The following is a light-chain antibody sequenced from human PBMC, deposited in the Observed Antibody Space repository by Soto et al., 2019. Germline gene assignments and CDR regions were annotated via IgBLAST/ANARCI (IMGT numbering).Light chain of an antibody. CDR2: DVT. Sequence: QSVLTPSPSASGSPGHSVTISCTGTSIDIGGYNSVSWYQQHPGKAPNVMIYDVTKRPSGVPDSFSGSKSGNTASLTVYELQAEDEADYYCSSYTDRKHLVFGTGTKVTVL. CDR1: SIDIGGYNS. J-gene: IGLJ1*01. V-gene: IGLV2-8*01. CDR3: SSYTDRKHLV.